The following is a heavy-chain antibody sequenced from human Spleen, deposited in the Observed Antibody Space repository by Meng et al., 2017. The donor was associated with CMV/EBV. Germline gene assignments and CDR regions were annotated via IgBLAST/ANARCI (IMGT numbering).Heavy chain of an antibody. CDR3: ARDRERISMVRGVTPDY. Sequence: ASVKVSCKASGYTFIAYYMHWVRQAPGQGLEWMGWINPNSGGTNSAPKFQGRVTMTRDTSISTAYMDLSGLIFDDTAVYYCARDRERISMVRGVTPDYWGQGTLVTVSS. CDR2: INPNSGGT. CDR1: GYTFIAYY. V-gene: IGHV1-2*02. D-gene: IGHD3-10*01. J-gene: IGHJ4*02.